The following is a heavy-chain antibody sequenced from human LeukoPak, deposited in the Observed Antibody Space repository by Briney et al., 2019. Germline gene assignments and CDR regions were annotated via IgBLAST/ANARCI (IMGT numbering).Heavy chain of an antibody. CDR2: IRYDGWTK. Sequence: PGGSLRLSCAEPVHNFWICDMHCVRQAPNKGLEWRASIRYDGWTKNHADALRGRFTVSRDNSKNTLHMHMRSPKPEDSAAYCCVTLAGNGFDFWGQGQMVTVSS. D-gene: IGHD3-10*01. J-gene: IGHJ3*01. CDR1: VHNFWICD. V-gene: IGHV3-30*02. CDR3: VTLAGNGFDF.